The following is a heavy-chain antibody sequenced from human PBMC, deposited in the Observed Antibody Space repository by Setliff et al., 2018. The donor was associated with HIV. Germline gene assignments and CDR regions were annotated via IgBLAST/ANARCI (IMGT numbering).Heavy chain of an antibody. Sequence: SETLSLTCTVSGGSISSGAYYWSWIRQHPVKGLEWIGEINHSGSTNYNPSLKSRVTISVDTSKNQFSLKVSSVTAADTAVYYCARERSLITNRRYFDSWGHGTQVTVSS. CDR1: GGSISSGAYY. D-gene: IGHD3-16*01. CDR3: ARERSLITNRRYFDS. J-gene: IGHJ4*01. CDR2: INHSGST. V-gene: IGHV4-61*08.